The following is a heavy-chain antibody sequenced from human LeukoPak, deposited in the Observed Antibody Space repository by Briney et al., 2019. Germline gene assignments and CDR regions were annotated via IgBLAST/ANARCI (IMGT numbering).Heavy chain of an antibody. CDR1: GYTFTHND. V-gene: IGHV1-18*01. D-gene: IGHD6-13*01. CDR3: AGELVRAAAADF. Sequence: ASVKVSCKASGYTFTHNDIRWVRQAPGQGLEWLGWINPNSDVTNYAQQIQGRVTMTTDTSTSTAYMELRSLRSDDTAVYCCAGELVRAAAADFWGQGTLVTVSS. J-gene: IGHJ4*02. CDR2: INPNSDVT.